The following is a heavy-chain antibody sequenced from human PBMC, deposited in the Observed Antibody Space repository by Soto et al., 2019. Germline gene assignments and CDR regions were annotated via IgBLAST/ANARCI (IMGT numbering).Heavy chain of an antibody. CDR3: AREGVDRSGYEYYLDY. Sequence: QVQLVESGGGVVQPGRSLRLSCAASGFTFSSYAMHWVRQAPGKGLEWVAVISYDGSNKYYADSVKGRFTISRDNSKNTRYRQMNSLRAEDTAVYYCAREGVDRSGYEYYLDYWGQGTLVTVSS. CDR1: GFTFSSYA. CDR2: ISYDGSNK. D-gene: IGHD3-22*01. J-gene: IGHJ4*02. V-gene: IGHV3-30-3*01.